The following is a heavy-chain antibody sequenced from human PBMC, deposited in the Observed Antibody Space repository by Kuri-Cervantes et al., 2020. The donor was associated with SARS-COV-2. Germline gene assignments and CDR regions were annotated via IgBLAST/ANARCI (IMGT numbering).Heavy chain of an antibody. D-gene: IGHD2-2*01. Sequence: SQTLSLTCAVSGGSISSGDYYWTWVRQPPGKGLEFIGYIYYNGNGYNPSLVSRVTMSLDTSRNQFSLRLTSATPADTAVYYCARATSFTSIYYYFDSWGQGNLVTVSS. CDR2: IYYNGN. J-gene: IGHJ4*02. CDR1: GGSISSGDYY. V-gene: IGHV4-61*08. CDR3: ARATSFTSIYYYFDS.